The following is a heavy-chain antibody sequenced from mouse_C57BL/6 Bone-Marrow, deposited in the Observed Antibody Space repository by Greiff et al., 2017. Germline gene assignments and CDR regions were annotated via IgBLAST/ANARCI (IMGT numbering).Heavy chain of an antibody. V-gene: IGHV1-19*01. D-gene: IGHD3-2*02. J-gene: IGHJ2*01. Sequence: EVQLQQSGPVLVKPGASVKMSCKASGYTFTDYYMNWVKQSHGKSLEWIGVINPYNGGTSYNQKFKGKATLTVDKSSSTAYMELNSLTSEDSAVYYCVQLRPYPWYFDYWGQGTTLTVSS. CDR2: INPYNGGT. CDR1: GYTFTDYY. CDR3: VQLRPYPWYFDY.